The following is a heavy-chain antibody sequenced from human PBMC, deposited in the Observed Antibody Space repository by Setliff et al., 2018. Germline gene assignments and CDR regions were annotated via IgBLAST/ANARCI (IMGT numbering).Heavy chain of an antibody. CDR3: ARSPANGGHDAFDV. CDR1: GFTFSTYS. V-gene: IGHV3-21*01. J-gene: IGHJ3*01. CDR2: ISDSSIYI. D-gene: IGHD6-25*01. Sequence: GGSLRLSCAASGFTFSTYSMHWVRQAPGKWLEWVSSISDSSIYIYYVDSVKSRFTITRDNAQNSLYLQMDSLRAEDTAVYYCARSPANGGHDAFDVWGQGTMGT.